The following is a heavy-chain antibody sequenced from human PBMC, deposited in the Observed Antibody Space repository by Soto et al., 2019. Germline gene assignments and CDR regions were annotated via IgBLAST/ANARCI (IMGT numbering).Heavy chain of an antibody. CDR2: INPSGGST. CDR1: GYTFTSYY. J-gene: IGHJ4*02. CDR3: ASYRADHHSTPDPCY. D-gene: IGHD2-2*01. Sequence: ASVKVSCKASGYTFTSYYMHWVRQAPGQGLEWMGIINPSGGSTSYAQKFQGRVTMTRDTSTSTVYMELSSLRSEDTAVYYCASYRADHHSTPDPCYWGQGTLVTV. V-gene: IGHV1-46*01.